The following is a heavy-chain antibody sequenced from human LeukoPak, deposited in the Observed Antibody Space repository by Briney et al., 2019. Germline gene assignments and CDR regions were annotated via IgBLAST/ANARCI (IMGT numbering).Heavy chain of an antibody. CDR2: IYYSGST. D-gene: IGHD2-2*01. Sequence: SETLSLTCTVSGGSISSYYWSWIRQPPGKGLEWIGYIYYSGSTNYNPSLKSRVTISVDTSKNQFSLKLRSVTAADTAVYYCARMYCSSSSCYPGDYWGQGTWSPSPQ. CDR1: GGSISSYY. V-gene: IGHV4-59*01. CDR3: ARMYCSSSSCYPGDY. J-gene: IGHJ4*02.